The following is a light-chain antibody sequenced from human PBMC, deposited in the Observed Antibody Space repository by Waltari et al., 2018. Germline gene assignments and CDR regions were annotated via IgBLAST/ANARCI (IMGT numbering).Light chain of an antibody. CDR1: ELEKRY. CDR3: QAWDSGVAGV. Sequence: SYDLIQSPSVSVSPGQTATITCSGDELEKRYVCWYQQKPGQSPVLVIYQDVRRPSEIPQRFYGSNSGNTATLTISGTQPMDEADYYCQAWDSGVAGVFGTGTKVTVL. J-gene: IGLJ1*01. CDR2: QDV. V-gene: IGLV3-1*01.